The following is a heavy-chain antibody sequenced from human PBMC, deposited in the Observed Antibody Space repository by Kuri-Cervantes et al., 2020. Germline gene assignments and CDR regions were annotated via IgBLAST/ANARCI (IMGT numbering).Heavy chain of an antibody. CDR2: ISYDGSNK. V-gene: IGHV3-30*18. CDR1: GFTFSSYG. CDR3: AKGEGSSWYACDY. D-gene: IGHD6-13*01. J-gene: IGHJ4*02. Sequence: GESLKISCAASGFTFSSYGMHWVRQAPGKGLEWVAVISYDGSNKYYADSVKGRFTISRDNSKNTLYLQMNSLRAEDTAVYYCAKGEGSSWYACDYWGQGTLVTVSS.